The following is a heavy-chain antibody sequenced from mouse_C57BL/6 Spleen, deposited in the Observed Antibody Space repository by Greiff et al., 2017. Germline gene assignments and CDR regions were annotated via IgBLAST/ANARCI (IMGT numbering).Heavy chain of an antibody. Sequence: QVQLKQSGPELVKPGASVKISCKASGYAFSSSWMNWVKQRPGKGLEWIGRIYPGDGDTNYNGKFKGKATLTADKSSSTAYMQLSSLTSEDSAVYFCARARLDYFDCWGQGTTLTVSS. CDR2: IYPGDGDT. V-gene: IGHV1-82*01. D-gene: IGHD2-10*02. CDR1: GYAFSSSW. CDR3: ARARLDYFDC. J-gene: IGHJ2*01.